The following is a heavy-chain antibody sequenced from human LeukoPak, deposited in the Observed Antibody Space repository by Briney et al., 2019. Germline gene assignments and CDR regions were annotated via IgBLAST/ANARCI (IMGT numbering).Heavy chain of an antibody. D-gene: IGHD4-11*01. CDR1: GFTFSSYG. V-gene: IGHV3-30*18. CDR3: AKDFGAVTTDGMDV. CDR2: ISYDGSNK. Sequence: PGGSLRLSCAVSGFTFSSYGMHWVRQAPGKGLEWVAVISYDGSNKYYADSVKGRFTISRDNSKNTLYLQMNSLRAEDTAVYYCAKDFGAVTTDGMDVWGQGTTVTVSS. J-gene: IGHJ6*02.